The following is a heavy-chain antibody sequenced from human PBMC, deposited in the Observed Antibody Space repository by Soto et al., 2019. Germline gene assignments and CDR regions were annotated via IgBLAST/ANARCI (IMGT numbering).Heavy chain of an antibody. D-gene: IGHD3-22*01. Sequence: GGSLRLSCAASGFTFSSYWMHWVRQAPGKGLVWVSRINSDGSSTSYADSVKGRFTISRDNAKNTLYLQMNSLRAEDTAVYYCARMVNDPRWDYYDSSGYYYPSCFDYWGQGTLVTVSS. CDR2: INSDGSST. CDR1: GFTFSSYW. J-gene: IGHJ4*02. V-gene: IGHV3-74*01. CDR3: ARMVNDPRWDYYDSSGYYYPSCFDY.